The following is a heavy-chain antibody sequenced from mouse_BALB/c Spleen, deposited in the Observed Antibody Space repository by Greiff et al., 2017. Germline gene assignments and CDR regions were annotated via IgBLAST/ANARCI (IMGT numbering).Heavy chain of an antibody. CDR1: GYSFTGYN. CDR2: IDPYYGGT. CDR3: TRRGGSGYENYFDY. J-gene: IGHJ2*01. D-gene: IGHD1-1*01. V-gene: IGHV1-39*01. Sequence: VQLQQSGPELEKPGASVKISCKASGYSFTGYNMNWVKQSNGKSLEWIGNIDPYYGGTSYNQKFKGKATLTAVTSTSTAYMELSSLTNEDSAVYDSTRRGGSGYENYFDYWGQGTTLTVSS.